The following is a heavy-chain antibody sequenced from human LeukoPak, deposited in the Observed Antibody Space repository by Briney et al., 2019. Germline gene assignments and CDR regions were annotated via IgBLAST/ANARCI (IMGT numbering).Heavy chain of an antibody. CDR2: FYTNGST. Sequence: SETLSLTCTVSRGSVITYSWSWIGQPAGEGLEWIGRFYTNGSTNYNPSLKTRVTLSIDKSKNHFSLKLSSVTAADTAAYYCARELTLTTAFDIWGQGTVVTVSS. J-gene: IGHJ3*02. CDR3: ARELTLTTAFDI. D-gene: IGHD1/OR15-1a*01. V-gene: IGHV4-4*07. CDR1: RGSVITYS.